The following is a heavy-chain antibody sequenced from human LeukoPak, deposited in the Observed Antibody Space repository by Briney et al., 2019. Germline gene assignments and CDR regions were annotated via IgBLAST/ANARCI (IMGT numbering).Heavy chain of an antibody. CDR2: INHSGST. Sequence: SETLSLTCAVYGGSFSGYYWSWIRQPPGKGLEWIGEINHSGSTNYNPSLKSRVTISVDTSKNQFSLKLSSVTAADTAVYYCARDSYYYGMDVWGQGTTVTVSS. CDR1: GGSFSGYY. J-gene: IGHJ6*02. CDR3: ARDSYYYGMDV. V-gene: IGHV4-34*01.